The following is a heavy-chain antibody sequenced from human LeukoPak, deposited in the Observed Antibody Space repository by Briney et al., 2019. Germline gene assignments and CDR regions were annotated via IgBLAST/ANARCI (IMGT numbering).Heavy chain of an antibody. Sequence: GGSLRLSCAASGFTFSSYGMHWVRQAPGKGLEWVAVISYDGINKYYADSVKGRFTISRDNSKNTLYLQMNSLRAEDTAVYYCTKDRMATIIGEFDYWGQGTLVTVSP. CDR2: ISYDGINK. D-gene: IGHD5-24*01. J-gene: IGHJ4*02. V-gene: IGHV3-30*18. CDR1: GFTFSSYG. CDR3: TKDRMATIIGEFDY.